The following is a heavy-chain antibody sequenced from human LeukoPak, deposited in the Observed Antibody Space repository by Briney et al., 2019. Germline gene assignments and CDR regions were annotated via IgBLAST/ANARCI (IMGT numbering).Heavy chain of an antibody. D-gene: IGHD4-11*01. V-gene: IGHV4-30-2*01. J-gene: IGHJ6*03. CDR2: IYHSGST. Sequence: SETLSLTCTVSGGSISSGGYYWSWIRQPPGKGLEWIGYIYHSGSTYYNPSLKSRVTISVDTSKNQFSLRLSSVTAADTAVYRCARRSNYGYYYYMDVWGKGTTVTVSS. CDR3: ARRSNYGYYYYMDV. CDR1: GGSISSGGYY.